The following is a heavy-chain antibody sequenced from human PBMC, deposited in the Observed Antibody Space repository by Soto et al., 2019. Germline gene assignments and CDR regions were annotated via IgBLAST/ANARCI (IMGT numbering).Heavy chain of an antibody. J-gene: IGHJ4*02. Sequence: ASVKVSCKASGYTFTSYYIHWGRQAPGQGLEWMGIINPSGGSTSYAQKFQGRVTMTRDTSTSTVYMELSSLRSEDTAVYYCARERGTRCYNTWGQGTLVTVSS. CDR3: ARERGTRCYNT. CDR1: GYTFTSYY. V-gene: IGHV1-46*01. D-gene: IGHD2-2*02. CDR2: INPSGGST.